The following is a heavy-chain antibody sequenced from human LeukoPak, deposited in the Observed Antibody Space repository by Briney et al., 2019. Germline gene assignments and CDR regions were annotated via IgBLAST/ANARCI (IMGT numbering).Heavy chain of an antibody. V-gene: IGHV3-7*03. CDR1: GFTFSANW. D-gene: IGHD5-24*01. CDR3: AREAVDGYR. CDR2: IKPDGRQK. Sequence: PGGSLRLSCAASGFTFSANWISWVRRAPGKGLEWVANIKPDGRQKYYVDSVNGRFTISRDNAKNSLYLQMNSLRAEDTAVYYCAREAVDGYRWGQGTLVTVSS. J-gene: IGHJ4*02.